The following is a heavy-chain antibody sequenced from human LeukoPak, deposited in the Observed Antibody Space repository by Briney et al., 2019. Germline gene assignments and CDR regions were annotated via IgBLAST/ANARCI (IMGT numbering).Heavy chain of an antibody. Sequence: SETLSLTCTVSGGSINNYYWNWIRQPPGKGLEWIGYIYYSGSTNYNPSLKSRVTISVDTSKNQFSLKLSSVTAADTAVYYCARTLHYYDSSVSTDAFDIWGQGTMVTVSS. CDR3: ARTLHYYDSSVSTDAFDI. CDR1: GGSINNYY. V-gene: IGHV4-59*08. D-gene: IGHD3-22*01. CDR2: IYYSGST. J-gene: IGHJ3*02.